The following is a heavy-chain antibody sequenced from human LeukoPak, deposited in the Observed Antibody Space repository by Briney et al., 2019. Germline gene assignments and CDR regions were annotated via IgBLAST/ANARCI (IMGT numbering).Heavy chain of an antibody. CDR2: ISGSGGST. D-gene: IGHD3-9*01. CDR3: AKALPLRYFGWLFAGYFDY. CDR1: GFTFSSYA. J-gene: IGHJ4*02. V-gene: IGHV3-23*01. Sequence: QAGGSLRLSCAASGFTFSSYAMSWVRQAPGKGLEWVSAISGSGGSTYYADSVKGRFTISRDNSKNTLYLQMNSLRAEDTAVYYCAKALPLRYFGWLFAGYFDYWGQGTLVTVSS.